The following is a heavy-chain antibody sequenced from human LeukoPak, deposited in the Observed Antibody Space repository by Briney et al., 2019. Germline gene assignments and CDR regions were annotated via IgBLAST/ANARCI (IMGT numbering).Heavy chain of an antibody. V-gene: IGHV1-2*02. J-gene: IGHJ5*02. CDR3: ARNDDSWFDP. CDR2: MNPKSGGT. CDR1: GYTFTGYY. D-gene: IGHD2-21*02. Sequence: ASVKVSCKASGYTFTGYYVHWVRQAPGQGLEWMGWMNPKSGGTNYAQKFEARVTMNRDTSISTAYMELSRLRFDDTAVYYCARNDDSWFDPWGQGTLVTVSS.